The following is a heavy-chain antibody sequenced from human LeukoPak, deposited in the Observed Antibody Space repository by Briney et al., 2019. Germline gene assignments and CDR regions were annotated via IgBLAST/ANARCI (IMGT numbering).Heavy chain of an antibody. CDR2: ISTYNGNT. Sequence: ASVKVSCKASGYTFTSHGISWVRQAPGQGLEWMGWISTYNGNTNYAQKLQGRVTMTTDTSTSTAYMELRSLRSDDTAVYYCARVPSITMVRGIILKPLDYWGQGTLVTVSS. D-gene: IGHD3-10*01. J-gene: IGHJ4*02. CDR3: ARVPSITMVRGIILKPLDY. CDR1: GYTFTSHG. V-gene: IGHV1-18*01.